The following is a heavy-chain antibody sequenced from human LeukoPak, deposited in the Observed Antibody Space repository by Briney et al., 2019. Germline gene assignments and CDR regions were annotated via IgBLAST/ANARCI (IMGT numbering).Heavy chain of an antibody. D-gene: IGHD2-2*01. CDR2: IYYSGST. CDR3: ARRYCSSTSCSYDY. CDR1: GGSISSYY. Sequence: SETLSLTCTVSGGSISSYYWSWIRQPPGKGLEWIGYIYYSGSTNYNPSLKSRVTISVDTSKTQFSLKLSSVTAADTAVYYCARRYCSSTSCSYDYWAREPWSSSPQ. V-gene: IGHV4-59*01. J-gene: IGHJ4*02.